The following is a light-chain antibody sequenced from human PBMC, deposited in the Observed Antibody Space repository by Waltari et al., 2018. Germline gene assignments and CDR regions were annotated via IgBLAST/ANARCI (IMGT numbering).Light chain of an antibody. V-gene: IGKV4-1*01. CDR2: CAS. CDR1: QTVLYSSSNKNY. CDR3: QQYYSAPT. J-gene: IGKJ4*01. Sequence: DFVMTQSPDSLTVSLGERATINCRSSQTVLYSSSNKNYLAWYQQKPGQPPKLLIYCASTRESGVPDRFSGSGSGTDFTLTISSLQAEDAAVYFCQQYYSAPTFGGGTKVEIK.